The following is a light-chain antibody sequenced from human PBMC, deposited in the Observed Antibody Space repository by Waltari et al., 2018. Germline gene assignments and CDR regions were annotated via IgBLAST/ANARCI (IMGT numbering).Light chain of an antibody. V-gene: IGKV1-39*01. CDR3: QQSYSTPYT. J-gene: IGKJ2*01. Sequence: DIQMCQSPSPLSATVGHRVNITCRASQSISSYLNWYQQKPGKAPKFLIYAASSLQSGVPSRFSGSGSGTDFTLTISSLQPEDFATYYCQQSYSTPYTFGQGTKLEIK. CDR2: AAS. CDR1: QSISSY.